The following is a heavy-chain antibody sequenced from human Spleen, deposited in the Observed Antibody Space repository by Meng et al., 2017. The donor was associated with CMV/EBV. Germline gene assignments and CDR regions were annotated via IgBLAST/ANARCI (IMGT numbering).Heavy chain of an antibody. J-gene: IGHJ4*02. Sequence: SETLSLTCGVSGGSLSSSNWWTWVRQPPGKGLEWIGEIFHSGTTNYNPSLKSRLTMSLDKPKTQFSLKLSSVTAADTAVYYCARGHGGNSGHWGQGTLVTVSS. D-gene: IGHD4-23*01. V-gene: IGHV4/OR15-8*01. CDR1: GGSLSSSNW. CDR3: ARGHGGNSGH. CDR2: IFHSGTT.